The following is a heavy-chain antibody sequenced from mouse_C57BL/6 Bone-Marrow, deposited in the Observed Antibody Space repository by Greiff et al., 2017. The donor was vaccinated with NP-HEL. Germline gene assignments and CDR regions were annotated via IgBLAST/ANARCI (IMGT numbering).Heavy chain of an antibody. CDR1: GYTFTDYY. J-gene: IGHJ4*01. Sequence: EVQLQQSGPELVKPGASVKISCKASGYTFTDYYMNWVKQSHGKSLEWIGDINPNNGGTSYNQKFKGKATLTVDKSSSTAYMELRSLTSEDSAVYYCARRDRYAMDYWGQGTSVTVSS. D-gene: IGHD3-3*01. CDR2: INPNNGGT. CDR3: ARRDRYAMDY. V-gene: IGHV1-26*01.